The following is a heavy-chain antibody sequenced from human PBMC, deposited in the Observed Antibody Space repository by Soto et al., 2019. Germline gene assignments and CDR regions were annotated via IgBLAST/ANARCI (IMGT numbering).Heavy chain of an antibody. CDR1: GFTFSSYG. J-gene: IGHJ6*02. V-gene: IGHV3-30*18. D-gene: IGHD2-2*01. CDR3: AKDRGGTSYGMDV. CDR2: ISYDGSNK. Sequence: QVQLVESGGGVVQPGRSLRLSCAASGFTFSSYGMHWVLQAPGKGLEWVAVISYDGSNKYYADSVKGRFTISRDNSKNTLYLQMNSLRAEDTAVYYCAKDRGGTSYGMDVWGQGTTVTVSS.